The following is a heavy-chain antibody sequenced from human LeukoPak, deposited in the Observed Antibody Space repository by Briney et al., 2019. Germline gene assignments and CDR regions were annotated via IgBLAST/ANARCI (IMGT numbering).Heavy chain of an antibody. V-gene: IGHV4-34*01. J-gene: IGHJ5*02. CDR3: ARELNYYDSSGYYYWFDP. CDR2: INHSGST. CDR1: GGSFSGYY. D-gene: IGHD3-22*01. Sequence: SETLSLTCAVYGGSFSGYYWSWIRQPPGKGLEWIGEINHSGSTNYNPSLKSRVTISVDTSKNQFSLKLSSVTAADTAVYYCARELNYYDSSGYYYWFDPWGQGTLVTVSS.